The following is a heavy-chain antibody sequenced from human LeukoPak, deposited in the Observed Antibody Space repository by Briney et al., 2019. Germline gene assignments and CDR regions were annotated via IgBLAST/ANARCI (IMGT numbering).Heavy chain of an antibody. D-gene: IGHD6-19*01. Sequence: GASVKVSCKASGYTFTGYYMHWVRQAPGQGLERMGWINPNSGGTNYAQKFQGRVTMTRDTSISTAYMELSRLRSDDTAVYYCARDLEWLVQDGWFDPWGQGTLVTVSS. CDR3: ARDLEWLVQDGWFDP. V-gene: IGHV1-2*02. CDR2: INPNSGGT. CDR1: GYTFTGYY. J-gene: IGHJ5*02.